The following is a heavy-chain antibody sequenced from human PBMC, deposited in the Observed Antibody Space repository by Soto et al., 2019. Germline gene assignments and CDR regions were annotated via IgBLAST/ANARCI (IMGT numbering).Heavy chain of an antibody. J-gene: IGHJ5*02. CDR2: IHYSGSA. D-gene: IGHD6-25*01. V-gene: IGHV4-59*12. Sequence: SETLSLTCTFSGSSIIGYYWTWIRQSPERGLEWIGYIHYSGSANYNPSLNSRLTMSVDRSKSQFSMKLASVTAADTAVYYCARRVGGRRLNWFDPWCQGTLVTVSS. CDR1: GSSIIGYY. CDR3: ARRVGGRRLNWFDP.